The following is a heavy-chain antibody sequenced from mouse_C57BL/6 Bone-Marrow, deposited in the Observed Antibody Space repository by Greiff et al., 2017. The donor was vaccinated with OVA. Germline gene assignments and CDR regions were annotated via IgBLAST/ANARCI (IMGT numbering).Heavy chain of an antibody. Sequence: QVQLQQPGAELVKPGASVKLSCKASGYTFTSYWMQWVKQRPGQGLEWIGEIDPSASYTNYNQKFKGKATMTVDTSSSTAYMQLSSLTSEDSAVYYCARSIYYDYDVYYFDYWGQGTTLTVSS. CDR1: GYTFTSYW. CDR2: IDPSASYT. J-gene: IGHJ2*01. V-gene: IGHV1-50*01. CDR3: ARSIYYDYDVYYFDY. D-gene: IGHD2-4*01.